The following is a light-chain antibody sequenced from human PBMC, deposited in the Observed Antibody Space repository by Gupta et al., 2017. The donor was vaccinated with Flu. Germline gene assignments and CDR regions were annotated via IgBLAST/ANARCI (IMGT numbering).Light chain of an antibody. CDR2: DNS. V-gene: IGLV3-21*02. Sequence: SYVLTQPPSVSVAPGQTARMTCGGNNIGSKSVHWYQQRPGRAPVLVVYDNSDRPSGIPERFSGSNSGTTATLTISRVEAGDEADYYCQVWDSSRDPVVFGGGTKMTVL. CDR3: QVWDSSRDPVV. CDR1: NIGSKS. J-gene: IGLJ2*01.